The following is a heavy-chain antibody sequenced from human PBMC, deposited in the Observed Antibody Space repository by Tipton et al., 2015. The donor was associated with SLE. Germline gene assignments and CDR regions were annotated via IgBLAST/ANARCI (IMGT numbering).Heavy chain of an antibody. D-gene: IGHD2-15*01. CDR3: ARTLGYCSGGSCHYYHYYMDV. CDR2: INTDGSST. Sequence: SLRLSCVASGFMFSSYAMRWVRQAPGKGLVWVSRINTDGSSTFYADSVKGRFTISRDNAKNTLYLQMNSLGAEDAAVYYCARTLGYCSGGSCHYYHYYMDVWGKGTTVTVSS. J-gene: IGHJ6*03. CDR1: GFMFSSYA. V-gene: IGHV3-74*01.